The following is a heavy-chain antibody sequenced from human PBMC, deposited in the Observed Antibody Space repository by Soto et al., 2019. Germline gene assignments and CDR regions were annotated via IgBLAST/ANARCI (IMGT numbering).Heavy chain of an antibody. V-gene: IGHV4-59*01. Sequence: PSETLSLTCTVSGGSISSYYWSWIRQPPGKGLEWIGYIYYSGSTNYNPSLKSRVTISVDTSKNQFSLKLSSVTAADTAAYYCAVAHARVVRGAFDLWGQGTIGTVSS. CDR3: AVAHARVVRGAFDL. CDR1: GGSISSYY. D-gene: IGHD2-2*01. CDR2: IYYSGST. J-gene: IGHJ3*01.